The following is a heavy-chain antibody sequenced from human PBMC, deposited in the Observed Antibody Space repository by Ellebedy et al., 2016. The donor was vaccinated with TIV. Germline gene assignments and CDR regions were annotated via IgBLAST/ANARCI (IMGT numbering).Heavy chain of an antibody. Sequence: GESLKISCAASGFTFSNYWMYWVRQTPGKGLVWVSRITSDGSSTTYADSVKGRFTISRDNAKNTLYLQMNSLRVEDTAVYYCTRDGLSTWTGGDIWGQGTMVTVSS. CDR2: ITSDGSST. CDR1: GFTFSNYW. CDR3: TRDGLSTWTGGDI. V-gene: IGHV3-74*01. J-gene: IGHJ3*02. D-gene: IGHD3/OR15-3a*01.